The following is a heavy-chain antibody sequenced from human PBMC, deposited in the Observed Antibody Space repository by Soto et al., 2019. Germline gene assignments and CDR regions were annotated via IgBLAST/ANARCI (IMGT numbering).Heavy chain of an antibody. V-gene: IGHV1-3*01. Sequence: ASVKVSCKASGYTFTNYAMHWVRQAPGQRLEWMGWVNAGNGNTKYSQKFQGRVTITRDTSASTAYMELSSLRSEDTAVYYCASDLYGDYAKDSWGQGTLVTVSS. J-gene: IGHJ4*02. D-gene: IGHD4-17*01. CDR3: ASDLYGDYAKDS. CDR1: GYTFTNYA. CDR2: VNAGNGNT.